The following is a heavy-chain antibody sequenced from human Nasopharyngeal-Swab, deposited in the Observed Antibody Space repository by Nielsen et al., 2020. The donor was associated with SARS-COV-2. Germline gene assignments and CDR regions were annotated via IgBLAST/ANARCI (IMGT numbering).Heavy chain of an antibody. Sequence: GGSLRLSCAASGFPFTNYWMHWVRQAPGKGLEWVSRINRDGRSISYADSVKGRFTISRDNAKKSLHLQMNSLRAEDTAVYYCARASRGWSWGQGTPVTVSS. CDR3: ARASRGWS. CDR1: GFPFTNYW. CDR2: INRDGRSI. D-gene: IGHD6-19*01. V-gene: IGHV3-74*01. J-gene: IGHJ5*02.